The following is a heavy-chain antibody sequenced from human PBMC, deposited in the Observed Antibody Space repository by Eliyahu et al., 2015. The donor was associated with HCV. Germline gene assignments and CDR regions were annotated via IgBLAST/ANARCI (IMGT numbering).Heavy chain of an antibody. D-gene: IGHD3-10*01. CDR2: ISGSGGST. V-gene: IGHV3-23*01. J-gene: IGHJ6*02. Sequence: EVQLLESGGGLVQPGGSLRLSCAASGFXFSSYAMSWVRQAPGKGLEWVSAISGSGGSTYYADSVKGRFTISRDNSKNTLYLQMNSLRAEDTAVYYCAKGVGFGELPPAYYGMDVWGQGTTVTVSS. CDR3: AKGVGFGELPPAYYGMDV. CDR1: GFXFSSYA.